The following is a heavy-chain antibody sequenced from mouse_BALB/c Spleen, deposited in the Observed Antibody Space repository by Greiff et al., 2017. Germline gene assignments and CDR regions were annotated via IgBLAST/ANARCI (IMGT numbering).Heavy chain of an antibody. D-gene: IGHD4-1*01. Sequence: QVQLKESGAELARPGASVKLSCKASGYTFTDYYINWVKQRTGQGLEWIGEIYPGSGNTYYNEKFKGKATLTADKSSSTAYMQLSSLTSEDSAVYFCAKTGTDYFDYWGQGTTLTVSS. V-gene: IGHV1-77*01. CDR2: IYPGSGNT. CDR1: GYTFTDYY. J-gene: IGHJ2*01. CDR3: AKTGTDYFDY.